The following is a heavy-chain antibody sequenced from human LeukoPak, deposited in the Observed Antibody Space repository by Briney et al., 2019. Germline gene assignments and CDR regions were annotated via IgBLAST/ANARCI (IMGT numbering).Heavy chain of an antibody. V-gene: IGHV4-31*03. D-gene: IGHD3-22*01. CDR2: IYYSGST. CDR3: AGAGYYDSSGLPLHAFDI. CDR1: GGSISSGGYY. J-gene: IGHJ3*02. Sequence: PSETLSLTCTVSGGSISSGGYYWSWIRQHPGKGLEWIGYIYYSGSTYYNPSLKSRVTISVDTSKNQFSLKLRSVTAADTAVYYCAGAGYYDSSGLPLHAFDIWGQGTMVTVSS.